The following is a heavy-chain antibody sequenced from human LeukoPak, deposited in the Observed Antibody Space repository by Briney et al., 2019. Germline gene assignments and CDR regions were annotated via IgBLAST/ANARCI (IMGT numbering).Heavy chain of an antibody. J-gene: IGHJ6*02. CDR2: IYYRGGT. D-gene: IGHD6-19*01. Sequence: SETLSFTCTVYGGSISSHYWTWIRQPPGKGLEWIGYIYYRGGTNYNPSLQSRVTISVDTSKNQFSLKVTSVTAADTAVYYCSRGLVYSSGYDYGLDVWGQGTRVTVSS. CDR1: GGSISSHY. V-gene: IGHV4-59*11. CDR3: SRGLVYSSGYDYGLDV.